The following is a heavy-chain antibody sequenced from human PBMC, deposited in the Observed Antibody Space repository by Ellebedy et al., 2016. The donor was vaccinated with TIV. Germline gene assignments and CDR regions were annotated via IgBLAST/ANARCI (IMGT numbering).Heavy chain of an antibody. D-gene: IGHD5-24*01. CDR1: GFTFSNYA. CDR2: ISSSSSYI. J-gene: IGHJ4*02. V-gene: IGHV3-21*01. Sequence: GGSLRLSCAASGFTFSNYAMSWVRQAPGKGLEWVSSISSSSSYIYSADSVKGRFTISRDNAKNSLYLQMNSLRTEDTAVYYCARDPTEMATILFDYWGRGTLVTVSS. CDR3: ARDPTEMATILFDY.